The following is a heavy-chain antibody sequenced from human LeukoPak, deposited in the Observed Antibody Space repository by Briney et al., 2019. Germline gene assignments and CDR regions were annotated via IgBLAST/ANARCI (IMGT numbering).Heavy chain of an antibody. CDR2: IYYTGST. CDR1: GASISPYY. V-gene: IGHV4-59*12. Sequence: NPFETLSLTCTVSGASISPYYWSWIRQPPGKGLEWIGYIYYTGSTNYHPSLKSRVTLTADTSKNQLSLRLTSVTAADTAVYYCARLGGNFDYWGQGKLVTVSS. CDR3: ARLGGNFDY. D-gene: IGHD1-26*01. J-gene: IGHJ4*02.